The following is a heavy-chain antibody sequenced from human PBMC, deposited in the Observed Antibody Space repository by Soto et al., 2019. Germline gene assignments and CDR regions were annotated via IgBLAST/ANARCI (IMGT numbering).Heavy chain of an antibody. J-gene: IGHJ4*02. CDR1: GGSFSGYY. V-gene: IGHV4-34*01. D-gene: IGHD4-17*01. CDR3: ARRYGPGFDY. CDR2: INHTGST. Sequence: SETLSLTCAVNGGSFSGYYWNWIRQPPGKGLEWIGEINHTGSTTYNPSLKSRVTISVDTSKNQFSLKLSSVTAADTAVYYCARRYGPGFDYWGQGTLVTVSS.